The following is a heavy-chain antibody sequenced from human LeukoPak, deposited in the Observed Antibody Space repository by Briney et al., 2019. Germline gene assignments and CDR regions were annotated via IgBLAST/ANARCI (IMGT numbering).Heavy chain of an antibody. Sequence: GASVKVSCKVSGYTLTELSMHWVRQAPGKGLEWMGGFDPEDGETIYAQKFQGRVTMTEDTSTDTAYMELSSLRSEDTAVYYCATDSGYSYGYDAFDIWGQGTMVTVSS. CDR1: GYTLTELS. CDR3: ATDSGYSYGYDAFDI. V-gene: IGHV1-24*01. D-gene: IGHD5-18*01. CDR2: FDPEDGET. J-gene: IGHJ3*02.